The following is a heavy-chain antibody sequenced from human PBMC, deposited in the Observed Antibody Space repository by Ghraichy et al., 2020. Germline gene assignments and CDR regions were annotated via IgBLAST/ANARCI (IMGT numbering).Heavy chain of an antibody. V-gene: IGHV1-2*02. J-gene: IGHJ6*01. D-gene: IGHD3-22*01. CDR2: INPNSGGT. CDR1: GYTFTGHY. Sequence: ASVKVSCKASGYTFTGHYMHWVRQAPGQGLEWMGWINPNSGGTDYAQRFQGRVTMTRDTSITTAYMELTRLRSDDTAVYYCARVGRFYDSSGYYYNDHYYGVGVEGQGTTVTVAS. CDR3: ARVGRFYDSSGYYYNDHYYGVGV.